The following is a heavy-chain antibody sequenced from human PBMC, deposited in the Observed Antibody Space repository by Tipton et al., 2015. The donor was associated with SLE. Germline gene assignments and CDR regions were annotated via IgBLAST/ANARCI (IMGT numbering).Heavy chain of an antibody. Sequence: TLSLTCAVHGEPLTGFWSWIRQSPGKGLECIGQIYHTGYRTYNPSLKSRVTISMDTSKNQFSLKLTSVTAADTAVYYCARGMETWRGAILGVDVWGQGTTVNVSS. V-gene: IGHV4-59*08. D-gene: IGHD2-8*01. CDR2: IYHTGYR. CDR3: ARGMETWRGAILGVDV. J-gene: IGHJ6*02. CDR1: GEPLTGF.